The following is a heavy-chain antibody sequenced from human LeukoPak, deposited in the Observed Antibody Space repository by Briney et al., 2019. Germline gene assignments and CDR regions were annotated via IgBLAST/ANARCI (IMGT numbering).Heavy chain of an antibody. D-gene: IGHD6-13*01. J-gene: IGHJ6*02. Sequence: GGSLRLSCAASGFTFSSYGMHWVRQAPGKGLEWVAVISYDGSNKYYADSVKGRFTISRDDSKNTLYLQMNSLRAEDTAVYYCAKTMYSSSWWTYYYGMDVWGQGTTVTVSS. CDR3: AKTMYSSSWWTYYYGMDV. CDR2: ISYDGSNK. CDR1: GFTFSSYG. V-gene: IGHV3-30*18.